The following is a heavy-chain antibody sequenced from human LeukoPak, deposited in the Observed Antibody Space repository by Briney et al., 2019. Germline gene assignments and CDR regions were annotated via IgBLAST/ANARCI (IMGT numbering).Heavy chain of an antibody. CDR3: ARGKSNRGTYNWFDP. CDR2: INHSGST. J-gene: IGHJ5*02. Sequence: PSETLSLTCAVYGGSFSGYYWSWIRQPPGKGLEWIGEINHSGSTNYNPSLKSRVTISVDTSKNQFSLKLSSVTAADTAVYYCARGKSNRGTYNWFDPWGQGTLVTVSS. CDR1: GGSFSGYY. V-gene: IGHV4-34*01. D-gene: IGHD1-14*01.